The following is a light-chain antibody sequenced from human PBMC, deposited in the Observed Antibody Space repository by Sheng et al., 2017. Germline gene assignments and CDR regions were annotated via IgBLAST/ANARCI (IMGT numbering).Light chain of an antibody. CDR2: AAS. V-gene: IGKV3-20*01. Sequence: EIVLTQSPGTLSLSVGERATLSCRASQSVSSSYLAWYQQKPGQAPRLLIFAASSRATGIPDRFRGSGSGTDFTLTITRLESEDFAVYYCQQYGKSLTWTFGQGTKVEI. CDR3: QQYGKSLTWT. J-gene: IGKJ1*01. CDR1: QSVSSSY.